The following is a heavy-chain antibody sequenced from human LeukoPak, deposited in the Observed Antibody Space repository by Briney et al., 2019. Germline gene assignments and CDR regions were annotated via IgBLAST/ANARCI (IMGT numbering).Heavy chain of an antibody. CDR3: ARGTYGGPYYYYYYMDV. V-gene: IGHV1-3*03. CDR1: GYTFTSYA. CDR2: INAGNGNT. Sequence: GASVKVSCKASGYTFTSYAMHWVRQAPGQRLEWMGWINAGNGNTKYSQEFQGRVTITRDTSASTAYMELSSLRSEDMAVYYCARGTYGGPYYYYYYMDVWGKGTTVTVSS. D-gene: IGHD4-23*01. J-gene: IGHJ6*03.